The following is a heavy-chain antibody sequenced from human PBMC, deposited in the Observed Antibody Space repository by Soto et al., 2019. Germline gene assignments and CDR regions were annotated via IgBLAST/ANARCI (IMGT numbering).Heavy chain of an antibody. Sequence: SETLSLTCTVSGVSIISSTYYWGWIRQPPGKGLEWIGSLYSSGSTYYNPSLKSRVTISVDTSKKQFSLTLTSVTAEDTAVYYCATGRRYYYDDTGPFYFEHWGQGTLVTVSS. D-gene: IGHD3-22*01. V-gene: IGHV4-39*07. CDR1: GVSIISSTYY. J-gene: IGHJ4*02. CDR3: ATGRRYYYDDTGPFYFEH. CDR2: LYSSGST.